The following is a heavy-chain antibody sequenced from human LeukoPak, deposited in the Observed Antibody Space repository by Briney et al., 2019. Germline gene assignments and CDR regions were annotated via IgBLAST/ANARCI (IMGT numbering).Heavy chain of an antibody. CDR2: ISSSSSYI. CDR3: ARDQIREVLWFGELRRSWFDP. Sequence: GGSLRLSCAASGFTFSSYSMNWVRQAPGKGLEWVSYISSSSSYIYYADSVKGRFTISRDNAKNSLYLQMNSLRAEDTAVYYCARDQIREVLWFGELRRSWFDPWGQGTLVTVSS. CDR1: GFTFSSYS. D-gene: IGHD3-10*01. V-gene: IGHV3-21*05. J-gene: IGHJ5*02.